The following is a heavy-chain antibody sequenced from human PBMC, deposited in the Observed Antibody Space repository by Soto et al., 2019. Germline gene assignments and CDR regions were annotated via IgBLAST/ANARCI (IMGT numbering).Heavy chain of an antibody. J-gene: IGHJ6*02. CDR3: ACIFSGGYGYGFYYYGMDV. Sequence: SETLSLTCTVSGGSISSSSYYWGWIRQPPGKGLEWIGSIYYSGSTYYNPSLKSRVTISVDTSKDQFSLKLSSVTAADTAVYYCACIFSGGYGYGFYYYGMDVWGQGTTVTVSS. D-gene: IGHD5-18*01. CDR1: GGSISSSSYY. CDR2: IYYSGST. V-gene: IGHV4-39*01.